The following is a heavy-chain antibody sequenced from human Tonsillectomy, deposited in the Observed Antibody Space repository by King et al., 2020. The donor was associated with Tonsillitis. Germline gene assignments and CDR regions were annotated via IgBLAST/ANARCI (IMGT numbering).Heavy chain of an antibody. CDR3: ASYTGSHSFDC. Sequence: QLVQSGGGVVQPGGSLRLSCAASGFTFSNYWMSWVRQAPGKGLEWVANIKKDGSEKYYVGSVKGRFTISRDNAKNSLYLQMNSLRAEDTAVYYCASYTGSHSFDCWGQGTLVTVSS. CDR1: GFTFSNYW. V-gene: IGHV3-7*01. J-gene: IGHJ4*02. D-gene: IGHD1-26*01. CDR2: IKKDGSEK.